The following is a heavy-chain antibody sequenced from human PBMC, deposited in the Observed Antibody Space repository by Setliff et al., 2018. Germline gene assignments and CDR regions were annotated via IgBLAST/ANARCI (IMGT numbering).Heavy chain of an antibody. J-gene: IGHJ5*02. CDR1: GGSISSGDYY. CDR3: ARDGVLYSGSYYP. V-gene: IGHV4-30-4*08. CDR2: IYSSGST. Sequence: SETLSLTCTVSGGSISSGDYYWSWIRQPPGKGLEWIGYIYSSGSTYYNPSLKSRVTISVDTSKNQFSLKLSSVTAADTAVYYCARDGVLYSGSYYPWGQGTLVTVSS. D-gene: IGHD1-26*01.